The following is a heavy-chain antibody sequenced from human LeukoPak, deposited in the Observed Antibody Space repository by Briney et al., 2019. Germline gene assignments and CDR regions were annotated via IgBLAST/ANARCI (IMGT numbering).Heavy chain of an antibody. J-gene: IGHJ5*02. CDR2: ISGSGGST. Sequence: PGGSLRLSCAASGLSFSSYAMSWVRQAPGKGLEWVSAISGSGGSTYYADSVKGRFTISRDNSKNTLYLQMNSLRAEDTAVYYCAKEAKPDSRVDWFDPWGQGTLVTVSS. V-gene: IGHV3-23*01. CDR3: AKEAKPDSRVDWFDP. CDR1: GLSFSSYA. D-gene: IGHD2-21*01.